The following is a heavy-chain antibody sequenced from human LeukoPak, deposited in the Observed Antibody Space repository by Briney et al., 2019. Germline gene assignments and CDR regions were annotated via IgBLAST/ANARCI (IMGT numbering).Heavy chain of an antibody. CDR1: DDSITTYY. CDR3: ARGRVSSSTWYSTYYYFFYMDF. V-gene: IGHV4-59*01. J-gene: IGHJ6*03. CDR2: VDHTGST. D-gene: IGHD4-11*01. Sequence: SETLSLTCTVSDDSITTYYWTWIRQPPGKGLEWIGYVDHTGSTKFNPSLNGRVSISRDTSNNFFSLRLRSVTAADTAVYFCARGRVSSSTWYSTYYYFFYMDFWGKGTTVTVSS.